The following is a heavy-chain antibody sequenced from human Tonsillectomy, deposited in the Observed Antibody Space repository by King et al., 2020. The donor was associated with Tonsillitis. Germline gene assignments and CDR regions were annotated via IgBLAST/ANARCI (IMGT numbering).Heavy chain of an antibody. J-gene: IGHJ5*02. CDR1: GYTFTHYH. CDR3: SRETWVYGS. D-gene: IGHD5-24*01. Sequence: VQLVESGTEVKVPGASVTVSCKASGYTFTHYHIHWIRQAPGQGLEWMGWIDCNSGSTNYAQNLQGRVTLTRDTSTNTAYMDLRSLRSDDTAIYYCSRETWVYGSWGQGTLVTVPS. CDR2: IDCNSGST. V-gene: IGHV1-2*02.